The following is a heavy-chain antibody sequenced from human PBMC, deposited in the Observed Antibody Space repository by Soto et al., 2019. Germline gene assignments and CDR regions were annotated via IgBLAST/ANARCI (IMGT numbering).Heavy chain of an antibody. J-gene: IGHJ5*02. Sequence: SETLSLTCTVSGGSISSGDYYWSWIRQPPGKGLEWIGYIYYSGSTYYNPSLKSRVTISVDTSKNQFSLKLSSVTAADTAVYYCARKFATVWFDHWGQGTLVTVSS. D-gene: IGHD2-15*01. CDR2: IYYSGST. CDR1: GGSISSGDYY. V-gene: IGHV4-30-4*01. CDR3: ARKFATVWFDH.